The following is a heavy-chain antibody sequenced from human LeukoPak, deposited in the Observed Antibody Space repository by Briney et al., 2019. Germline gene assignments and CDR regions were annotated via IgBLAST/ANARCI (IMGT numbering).Heavy chain of an antibody. D-gene: IGHD4-17*01. Sequence: GGSLRLSCAASGFTFSSYGMHWVRQAPGKGLEWVAVIWYDGSNKYYADSVKGRFTISRDNSKNRLYLQMNSLRAEDTAVYYCARDVYGDYIFDYWGQGTLVTVSS. J-gene: IGHJ4*02. CDR3: ARDVYGDYIFDY. CDR2: IWYDGSNK. V-gene: IGHV3-33*01. CDR1: GFTFSSYG.